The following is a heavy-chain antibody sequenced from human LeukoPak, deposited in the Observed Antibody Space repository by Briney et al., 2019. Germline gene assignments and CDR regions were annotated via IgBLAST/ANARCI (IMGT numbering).Heavy chain of an antibody. CDR1: GGTFSSYA. V-gene: IGHV1-69*04. Sequence: SVKVSCKASGGTFSSYAISWVRQAPGQVLEWMGRIIPILGIANYAQKFQGRVTITADKSTSTAYMELSSLRSEDTAVYYCARAGSLPTNYLDYWGQGTLVTVSS. J-gene: IGHJ4*02. CDR3: ARAGSLPTNYLDY. D-gene: IGHD1-26*01. CDR2: IIPILGIA.